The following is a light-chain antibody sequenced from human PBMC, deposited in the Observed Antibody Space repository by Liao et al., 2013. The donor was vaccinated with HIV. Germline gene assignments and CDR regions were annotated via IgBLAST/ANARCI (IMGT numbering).Light chain of an antibody. CDR3: QAWDFNVV. V-gene: IGLV3-1*01. Sequence: SYELTQPPSVSVSPGQTASITCSGDKLGDKYACWYQQKPGQSPVLVIYQDNKRPSGIPERFSGSNSGNTATLTISGTQAMDEADYYCQAWDFNVVFGGGTKLTVL. J-gene: IGLJ2*01. CDR2: QDN. CDR1: KLGDKY.